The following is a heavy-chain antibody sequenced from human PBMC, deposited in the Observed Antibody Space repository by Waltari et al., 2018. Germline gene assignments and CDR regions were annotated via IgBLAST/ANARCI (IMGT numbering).Heavy chain of an antibody. Sequence: EVQLVESGGGLVKPGGSLRLSCAASGFTLSSYTMNWVRRAPGNGLEWVSCITTSTSHISYSDSVKGRFTLSRDTAKNSLSLQMNSLRAEDTAMYYCARAGTSGWYALDSWGQGALVTVSS. V-gene: IGHV3-21*01. CDR3: ARAGTSGWYALDS. CDR2: ITTSTSHI. J-gene: IGHJ4*02. CDR1: GFTLSSYT. D-gene: IGHD6-19*01.